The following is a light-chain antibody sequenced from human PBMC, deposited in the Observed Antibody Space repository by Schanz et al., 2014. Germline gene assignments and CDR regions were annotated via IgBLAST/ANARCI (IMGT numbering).Light chain of an antibody. CDR2: RNN. Sequence: QSVLTQPPSASGTPGQRVTISCSGSSSNIGSNYVYWYQQLPGTAPKLLIYRNNQRPSGVPDRFSGSKSGTSASLAISGLQSEDEADYYCAAWDDSLNGWVFGGGTKLTV. CDR1: SSNIGSNY. J-gene: IGLJ3*02. V-gene: IGLV1-47*01. CDR3: AAWDDSLNGWV.